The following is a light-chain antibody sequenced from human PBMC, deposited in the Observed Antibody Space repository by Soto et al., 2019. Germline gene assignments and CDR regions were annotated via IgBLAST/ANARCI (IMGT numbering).Light chain of an antibody. CDR3: QQSYSISYT. V-gene: IGKV1-39*01. CDR1: QSISIY. Sequence: DIQMTQSPSSLSASVGDRVTITCRASQSISIYLNWYQQKPGKAPKLLIYAASSLQSGVPSRFSGSGSGTDFTLTISSLQPEDFAIYYCQQSYSISYTSGQGTKLEIK. J-gene: IGKJ2*01. CDR2: AAS.